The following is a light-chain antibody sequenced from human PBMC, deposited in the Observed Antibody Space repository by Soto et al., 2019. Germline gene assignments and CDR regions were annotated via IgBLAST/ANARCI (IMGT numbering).Light chain of an antibody. CDR2: AAP. CDR1: RTISSY. CDR3: QQSYSTPRT. J-gene: IGKJ4*01. V-gene: IGKV1-39*01. Sequence: DIQMTQSPSSLSAAVEAESTITCRQVRTISSYLISYKKKPGKAPKRLIYAAPSLQSGSPSRFSGSGSGTDFTLTISSLPPEDFATYYCQQSYSTPRTVGGGTKVEIK.